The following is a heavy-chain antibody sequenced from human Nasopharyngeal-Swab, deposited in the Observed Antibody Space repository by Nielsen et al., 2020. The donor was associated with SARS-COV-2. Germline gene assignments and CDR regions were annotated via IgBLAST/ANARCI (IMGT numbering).Heavy chain of an antibody. CDR3: AKDLPKQQLAQYYYYGMDV. CDR2: ISGSGGST. CDR1: GFTFSSYA. D-gene: IGHD6-13*01. J-gene: IGHJ6*02. V-gene: IGHV3-23*01. Sequence: GGSLRLSCAASGFTFSSYAMSWVRQAPGKGLEWVSAISGSGGSTYYADSVKGRFAISRDNSKNTLYLQMNSLRAEDTAVYYCAKDLPKQQLAQYYYYGMDVWGQGTTVIVSS.